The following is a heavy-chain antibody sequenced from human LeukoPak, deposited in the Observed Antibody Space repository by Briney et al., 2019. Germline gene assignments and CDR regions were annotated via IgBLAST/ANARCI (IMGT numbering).Heavy chain of an antibody. CDR1: GFTVSSNY. CDR2: IYSGGST. Sequence: GGSLRLSCAASGFTVSSNYMSWVRQAPGKGLEWVSVIYSGGSTYYADSVKGRFTISRDNSKDTLYLQMNSLRAEDTAVYYCARDRDGDYDYWGQGTLVTVSS. J-gene: IGHJ4*02. V-gene: IGHV3-66*01. CDR3: ARDRDGDYDY. D-gene: IGHD4-17*01.